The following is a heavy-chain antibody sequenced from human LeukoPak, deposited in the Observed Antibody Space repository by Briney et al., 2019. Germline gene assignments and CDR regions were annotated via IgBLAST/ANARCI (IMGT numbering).Heavy chain of an antibody. D-gene: IGHD2-15*01. V-gene: IGHV4-34*01. CDR3: ARATVVVVVNWFDP. J-gene: IGHJ5*02. CDR2: INHSGST. CDR1: GGSFSDYY. Sequence: PSETLSLTCAVYGGSFSDYYRSWIRQPPGKGLEWIGEINHSGSTNYNPSLKSRVTISVDTSKNQFSLRLSSVTAADTAVYYCARATVVVVVNWFDPWGQGTLVTVSS.